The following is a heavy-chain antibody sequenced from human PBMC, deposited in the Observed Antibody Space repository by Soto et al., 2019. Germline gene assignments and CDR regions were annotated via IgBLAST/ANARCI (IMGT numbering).Heavy chain of an antibody. D-gene: IGHD6-13*01. Sequence: GGSLRLSCAASGFTFSSYAMSWVRQAPGKGLEWVSAISGSGGSTYYADSVKGRFTISRDNSKNTLYLQMNSLRAEDTAVYYCAKETREPKQQLGFYYYYGMDVWGQGTTVTVSS. V-gene: IGHV3-23*01. CDR2: ISGSGGST. J-gene: IGHJ6*02. CDR1: GFTFSSYA. CDR3: AKETREPKQQLGFYYYYGMDV.